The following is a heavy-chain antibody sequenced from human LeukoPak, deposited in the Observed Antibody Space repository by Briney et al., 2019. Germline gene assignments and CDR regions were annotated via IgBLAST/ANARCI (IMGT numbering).Heavy chain of an antibody. Sequence: GGSLRLSCAASGFTFSGSAMHWVRQASGKGLEWVGRIRSKANSYATAYAASVKGRFTISRDDSKNTAYLQMNSLKTEDTAVYYCTRGYYYDRGYYFDYWGQGTLVTVSS. V-gene: IGHV3-73*01. J-gene: IGHJ4*02. CDR1: GFTFSGSA. CDR2: IRSKANSYAT. CDR3: TRGYYYDRGYYFDY. D-gene: IGHD3-10*02.